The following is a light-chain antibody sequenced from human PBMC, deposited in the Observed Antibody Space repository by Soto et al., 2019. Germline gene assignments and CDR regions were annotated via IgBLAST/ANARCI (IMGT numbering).Light chain of an antibody. V-gene: IGKV1-39*01. CDR2: GAS. Sequence: EIQMTESPSSLSASVGDSVTLLCRTTQSISRYLNWYQQKPGRAPKLLMYGASTLESGVPSRFSSSGSGTDFTLTINNLQPEDFASYFCQENYSTPLTFGGGTKVDIK. CDR1: QSISRY. CDR3: QENYSTPLT. J-gene: IGKJ4*01.